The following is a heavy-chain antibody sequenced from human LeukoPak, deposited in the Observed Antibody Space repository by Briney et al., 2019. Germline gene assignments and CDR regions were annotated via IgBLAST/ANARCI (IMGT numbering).Heavy chain of an antibody. V-gene: IGHV1-18*01. CDR1: GYTFRNYG. Sequence: ASVKVSCKASGYTFRNYGITWVRQAPGQGLEWMGWISSYNGDTHYAQNSQGRVTMTTDTPTSTAYMELRSLRSDDTAVYYCARDPTNTSGYNAYFDYWGQGTLVTVSS. CDR2: ISSYNGDT. CDR3: ARDPTNTSGYNAYFDY. J-gene: IGHJ4*02. D-gene: IGHD3-22*01.